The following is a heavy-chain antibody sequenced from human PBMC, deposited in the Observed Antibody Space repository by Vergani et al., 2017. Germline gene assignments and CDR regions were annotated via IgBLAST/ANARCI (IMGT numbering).Heavy chain of an antibody. V-gene: IGHV4-59*01. CDR2: IHYSENT. CDR3: ASDTHSGQRADR. CDR1: GGSFSGYY. Sequence: QVNLQESGPGLVKPSETLSLTCAVYGGSFSGYYWSWIRQPPGKGLEWIGSIHYSENTNYNPSLKTRVTISVDTSKNQFSLTLTTVTAADTAVYYCASDTHSGQRADRWGQGILVTVTS. D-gene: IGHD6-19*01. J-gene: IGHJ5*02.